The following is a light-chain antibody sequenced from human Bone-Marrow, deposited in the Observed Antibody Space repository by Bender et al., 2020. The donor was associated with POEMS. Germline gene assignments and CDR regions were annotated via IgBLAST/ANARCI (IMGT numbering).Light chain of an antibody. CDR1: YGY. CDR2: AVS. CDR3: TSYQGTTPYV. J-gene: IGLJ1*01. Sequence: QSALTQPASVSGSPGQSITISCTAYGYVSWYQQHPGKVPKLIIFAVSNRPSGISNRFSGSRSDNTASLTISGLQPEDEADYYCTSYQGTTPYVFGSATKVTVL. V-gene: IGLV2-14*03.